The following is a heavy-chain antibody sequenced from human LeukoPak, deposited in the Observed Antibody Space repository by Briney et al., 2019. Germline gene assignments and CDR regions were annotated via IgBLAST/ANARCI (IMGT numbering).Heavy chain of an antibody. CDR3: VRDSRSGTSY. V-gene: IGHV3-7*01. J-gene: IGHJ4*02. CDR2: IRQDGSEK. D-gene: IGHD3-10*01. Sequence: PGGSLSLSYAASGFPFRNYWMSWVRQARGKGREWVANIRQDGSEKQYVDSVKGRFTISRDNAKNSLYLQMNSLRAEDMAVLFCVRDSRSGTSYWGQGTLVTVSS. CDR1: GFPFRNYW.